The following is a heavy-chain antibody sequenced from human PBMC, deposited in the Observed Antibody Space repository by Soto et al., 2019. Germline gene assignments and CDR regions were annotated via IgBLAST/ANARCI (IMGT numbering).Heavy chain of an antibody. CDR2: IYYSGST. D-gene: IGHD3-16*01. CDR1: GGSISSSSYY. CDR3: ARQGWGRPSRIWYCDL. V-gene: IGHV4-39*01. J-gene: IGHJ2*01. Sequence: QLQLQESGPGLVKPSETLSLTCTVSGGSISSSSYYWGWIRQPPGKGLEWIGSIYYSGSTYYNPSRNSRAPMSVPTTKNPLSLKRSSVHAADTALYYCARQGWGRPSRIWYCDLWGRGTLVPVSS.